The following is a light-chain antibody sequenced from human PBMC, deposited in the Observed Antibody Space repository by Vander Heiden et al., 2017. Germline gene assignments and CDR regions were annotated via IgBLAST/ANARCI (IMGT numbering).Light chain of an antibody. CDR3: QHYDSYPWA. J-gene: IGKJ1*01. CDR2: DAS. CDR1: QSVDRY. Sequence: DIQLIQSPSTLSASVGDRVTITCRASQSVDRYLAWYQHKPGKAPQLLIYDASTLEAADPSRFSGSGSGTEFTLTISSLQPDDFATYYCQHYDSYPWAFGQGTKVEV. V-gene: IGKV1-5*01.